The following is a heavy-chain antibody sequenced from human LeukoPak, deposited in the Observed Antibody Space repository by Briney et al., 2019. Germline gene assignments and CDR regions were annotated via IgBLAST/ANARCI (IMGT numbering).Heavy chain of an antibody. CDR1: GFTFSISE. Sequence: GGSLRLSCAASGFTFSISEMNWVRQAPGKGLEWVSYISSSGSTIYYADSVKGRFTISRDNAKNSLYLQMNSLRAEDTAVYYCARARSVVVLPAALDPWGQGTLVTVSS. CDR2: ISSSGSTI. J-gene: IGHJ5*02. CDR3: ARARSVVVLPAALDP. V-gene: IGHV3-48*03. D-gene: IGHD2-2*01.